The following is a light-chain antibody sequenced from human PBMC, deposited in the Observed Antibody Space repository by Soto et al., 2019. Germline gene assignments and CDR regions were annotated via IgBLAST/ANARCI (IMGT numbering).Light chain of an antibody. CDR3: SSFAGNNNLV. V-gene: IGLV2-8*01. Sequence: QSALTQPPSASGSPGQSVTISCTGTSSDVGGYNYVSWYQQHPGKAPKLMISEVSNRPSGVPDRFSGSNSGNTASLTVSGLQAEDEADYYCSSFAGNNNLVFGGGTKLTVL. CDR1: SSDVGGYNY. J-gene: IGLJ2*01. CDR2: EVS.